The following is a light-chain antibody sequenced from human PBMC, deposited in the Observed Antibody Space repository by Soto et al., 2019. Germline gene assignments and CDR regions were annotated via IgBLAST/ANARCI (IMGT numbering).Light chain of an antibody. CDR3: QQSYSTPWT. CDR1: QSISSW. V-gene: IGKV1-5*01. CDR2: DAS. Sequence: QMTPSSSTQGACGRARVSISGRASQSISSWLAWYQQKPGKAPKLLIYDASSLESGVPSRFSGSGSATDFTLTISSLPPGDSAPYYYQQSYSTPWTIGLGTKVDIK. J-gene: IGKJ1*01.